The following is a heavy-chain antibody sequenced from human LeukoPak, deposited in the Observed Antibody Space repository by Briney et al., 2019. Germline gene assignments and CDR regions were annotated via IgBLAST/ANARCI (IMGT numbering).Heavy chain of an antibody. V-gene: IGHV4-34*01. CDR2: INHSGST. D-gene: IGHD1-1*01. Sequence: SETLSLTCAVYGGSFSGYYWSWIRQPPGKGLEWIGEINHSGSTNYNPSLKSRVTISVDTSKNQFSLKLSSVTAADTAVYYCARGPDAERFFDYWGQGTLVTVSS. CDR1: GGSFSGYY. J-gene: IGHJ4*02. CDR3: ARGPDAERFFDY.